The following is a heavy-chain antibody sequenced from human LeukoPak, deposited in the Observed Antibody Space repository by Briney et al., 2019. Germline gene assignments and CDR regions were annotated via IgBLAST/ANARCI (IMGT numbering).Heavy chain of an antibody. CDR3: HLGPYDSSLDY. Sequence: PGGSLRLSCAASGFTFSSYAMHWVRQAPGKGLEWVAVISYDGSNKYYADSVKGRFTVSRDNSKNTLYLQMNSLRAEDTAVYYCHLGPYDSSLDYWGQGTLVTVSS. CDR1: GFTFSSYA. V-gene: IGHV3-30-3*01. D-gene: IGHD3-22*01. J-gene: IGHJ4*02. CDR2: ISYDGSNK.